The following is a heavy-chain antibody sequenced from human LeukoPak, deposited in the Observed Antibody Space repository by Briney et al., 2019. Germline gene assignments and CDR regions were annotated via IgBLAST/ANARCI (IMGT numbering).Heavy chain of an antibody. V-gene: IGHV4-34*01. D-gene: IGHD5-24*01. Sequence: PSETLSLTCAVYGGSFSGYYWSWIRQPPGKGLEWIGEINHSGSTNYNPSLKSRVTISVDTSKNQFSLKLSSVTAADTAVYYCARGRRDGYNYGYFDYWGQGTLVTVSS. CDR3: ARGRRDGYNYGYFDY. CDR1: GGSFSGYY. J-gene: IGHJ4*02. CDR2: INHSGST.